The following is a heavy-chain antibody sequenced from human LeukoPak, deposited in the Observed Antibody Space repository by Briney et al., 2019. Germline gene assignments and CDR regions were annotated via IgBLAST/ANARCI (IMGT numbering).Heavy chain of an antibody. V-gene: IGHV3-49*03. CDR3: TRDAEVTADAFDI. CDR2: IRSKAYGGTT. J-gene: IGHJ3*02. D-gene: IGHD2-21*02. Sequence: GGSLRLSCTASGFTFGDYAMSWFRQAPGKGLEWVGFIRSKAYGGTTEYAASVKGRFTISRDDSKSIAYLQMNSLKTEDTAVYYCTRDAEVTADAFDIWGQGTMVTVSS. CDR1: GFTFGDYA.